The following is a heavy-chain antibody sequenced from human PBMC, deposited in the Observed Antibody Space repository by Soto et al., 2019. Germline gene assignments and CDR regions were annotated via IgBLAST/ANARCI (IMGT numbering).Heavy chain of an antibody. D-gene: IGHD4-17*01. Sequence: QVQLVESGGGVAQPGRSLRLSCAASGFTFSSYGMHWVRQAPGKGLEWVAVIWYDGSNKYYADSVKGRFTISRDNSKNTLYLQMNSLRAEDTAVYYCATSVTTSIVGAFDIWGQGTMVTVSS. V-gene: IGHV3-33*01. CDR3: ATSVTTSIVGAFDI. CDR2: IWYDGSNK. J-gene: IGHJ3*02. CDR1: GFTFSSYG.